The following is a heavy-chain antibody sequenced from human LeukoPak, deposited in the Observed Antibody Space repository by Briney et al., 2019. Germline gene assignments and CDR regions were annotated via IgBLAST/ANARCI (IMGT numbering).Heavy chain of an antibody. D-gene: IGHD5-24*01. CDR2: FNSDGSNT. Sequence: GGSLRLSCAASGXTFSSYWMHWVRQAPGKGLVWVSRFNSDGSNTDYADSVKGRFTISSDNAKNTLYLQMNSLRAEDTAVYYCARARRWLQFHDAFDIWGQGTMVTVSS. V-gene: IGHV3-74*01. CDR3: ARARRWLQFHDAFDI. CDR1: GXTFSSYW. J-gene: IGHJ3*02.